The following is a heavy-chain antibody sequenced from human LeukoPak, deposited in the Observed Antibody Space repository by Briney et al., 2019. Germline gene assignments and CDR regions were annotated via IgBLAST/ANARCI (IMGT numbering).Heavy chain of an antibody. CDR1: GYTFTGYY. CDR2: INPNSGGT. V-gene: IGHV1-2*02. CDR3: ARGRIVGATSYYFDY. J-gene: IGHJ4*02. Sequence: ASVKVSCKASGYTFTGYYMHWVRQAPGQGLEWTGWINPNSGGTNYAQKFQGRVTMTRDTSISTAYMELSRLRSDDTAVYYCARGRIVGATSYYFDYWGQGTLVTVS. D-gene: IGHD1-26*01.